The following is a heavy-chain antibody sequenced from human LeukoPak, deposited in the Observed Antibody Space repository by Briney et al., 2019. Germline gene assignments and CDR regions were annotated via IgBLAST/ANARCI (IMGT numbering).Heavy chain of an antibody. CDR2: IYSGGRT. CDR3: ARDVGSGGDY. J-gene: IGHJ4*02. CDR1: GFTISSNY. Sequence: GGSLRLSCAASGFTISSNYLSWVRQAPGKGLEWVSVIYSGGRTYYADSVKGRFTISRDDSKNTLYLQMNSLRAEDTAVYYCARDVGSGGDYWGQGTLVTVSS. D-gene: IGHD1-26*01. V-gene: IGHV3-53*01.